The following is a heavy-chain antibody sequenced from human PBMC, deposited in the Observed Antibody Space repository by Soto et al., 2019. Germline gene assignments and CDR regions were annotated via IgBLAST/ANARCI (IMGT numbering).Heavy chain of an antibody. D-gene: IGHD5-18*01. J-gene: IGHJ6*02. CDR2: ISYDGSNK. Sequence: GGSLRLSCAASGFTFSNYGMHWVRQAPGKGLEWVAVISYDGSNKYYADSVKGRFTISRDNSKKTLHLQMNSLRAEDTALYYCAKSGRAYTYTVMAQGYYGMDVWGQGTTVTVSS. CDR3: AKSGRAYTYTVMAQGYYGMDV. CDR1: GFTFSNYG. V-gene: IGHV3-30*18.